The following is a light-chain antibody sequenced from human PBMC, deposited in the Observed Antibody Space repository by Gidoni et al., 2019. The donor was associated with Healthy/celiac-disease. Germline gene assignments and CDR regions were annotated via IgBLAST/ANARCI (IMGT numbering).Light chain of an antibody. CDR3: SSYAGSNNWV. CDR2: EVS. Sequence: QSALTQPPSASGSPGQSVTISCTGTSSDVGVYNYVSWYQQHPGKDPNLMIYEVSKRPSGVPDRFSGSKSGNTASLTVSGLQAEDEADYYCSSYAGSNNWVFGGGTKLTVL. V-gene: IGLV2-8*01. CDR1: SSDVGVYNY. J-gene: IGLJ3*02.